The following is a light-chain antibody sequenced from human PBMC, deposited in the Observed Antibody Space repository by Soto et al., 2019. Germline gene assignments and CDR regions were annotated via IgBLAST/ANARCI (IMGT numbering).Light chain of an antibody. Sequence: EIVLTQSPGTLSLSPGERATLSCRASQSVSSNYLAWYQQKPGQAPRTLIYGASRRATGIPDRFSGSGAGTDFTLTISRLEPEDFAVYYCQQYGSSPWTFGKGPKVEIQ. CDR2: GAS. CDR3: QQYGSSPWT. J-gene: IGKJ1*01. CDR1: QSVSSNY. V-gene: IGKV3-20*01.